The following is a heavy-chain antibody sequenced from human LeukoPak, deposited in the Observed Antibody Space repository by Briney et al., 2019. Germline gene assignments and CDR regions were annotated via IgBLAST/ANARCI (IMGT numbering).Heavy chain of an antibody. J-gene: IGHJ4*01. CDR3: ATDIRSSPLGF. D-gene: IGHD3-9*01. V-gene: IGHV3-66*01. CDR1: GFRVTNDY. CDR2: IYAGGST. Sequence: GGSLRLSCAVSGFRVTNDYMNWVRQAPGKGLEWVSIIYAGGSTYYADSVKGRFTISRDSSNNTLFLQMSNLRADDSGLYYCATDIRSSPLGFWGHGTLVTVSS.